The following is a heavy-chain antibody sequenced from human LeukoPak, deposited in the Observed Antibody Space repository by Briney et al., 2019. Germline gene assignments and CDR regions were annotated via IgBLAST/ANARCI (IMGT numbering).Heavy chain of an antibody. CDR3: ARDLKTSGWYGDFDY. CDR1: GFTFSSYA. D-gene: IGHD6-19*01. V-gene: IGHV3-30-3*01. CDR2: ISYDGSNK. Sequence: PGGSLRLSCAASGFTFSSYAMHWVRQAPGKGLEWVAIISYDGSNKYYADSVKGRFTISRDNSKNTLYLQMNSLRVEDTAVYYCARDLKTSGWYGDFDYWGQGTLVTVSS. J-gene: IGHJ4*02.